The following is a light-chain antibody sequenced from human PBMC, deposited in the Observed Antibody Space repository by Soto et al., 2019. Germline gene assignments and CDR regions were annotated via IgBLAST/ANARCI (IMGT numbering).Light chain of an antibody. CDR1: QSVSSN. CDR3: QQYNNWPLT. V-gene: IGKV3-15*01. CDR2: GAS. Sequence: ELVMTQSPATLSVSPGERATLSCRASQSVSSNLAWYQQKPGQAPRLLIYGASTRATGIPARFSGSGSGTDFTLTISSLQSEDFAVYYCQQYNNWPLTFGGGPK. J-gene: IGKJ4*01.